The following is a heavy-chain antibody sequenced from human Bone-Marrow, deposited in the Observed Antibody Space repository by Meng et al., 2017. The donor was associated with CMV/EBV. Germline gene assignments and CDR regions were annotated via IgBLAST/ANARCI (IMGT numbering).Heavy chain of an antibody. CDR3: ARNPYYYGSGIPGWFDP. Sequence: SETLSLTCTVSGGSISSSSYYWGWIRQPPGKGLEWIGSIYYSGSTNYNPSLKSRVTISVDTSKNQFSLKLSSVTAADTAVYYCARNPYYYGSGIPGWFDPWGQGTLVTVSS. CDR2: IYYSGST. D-gene: IGHD3-10*01. J-gene: IGHJ5*02. V-gene: IGHV4-39*07. CDR1: GGSISSSSYY.